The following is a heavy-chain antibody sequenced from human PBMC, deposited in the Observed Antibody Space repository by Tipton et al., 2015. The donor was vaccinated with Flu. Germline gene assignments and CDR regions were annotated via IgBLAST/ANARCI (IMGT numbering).Heavy chain of an antibody. CDR2: IWYDGSNK. CDR3: ARGSPFDTAITEGYYYYGMDV. CDR1: GFTFSSYG. V-gene: IGHV3-33*01. Sequence: SLRLSCAASGFTFSSYGMHWVRQAPGKGLEWVAVIWYDGSNKYYADSVKGRFTISRDNSKNTLYLQMNSLRAEDTAVYYCARGSPFDTAITEGYYYYGMDVWGQGTTVTVSS. D-gene: IGHD5-18*01. J-gene: IGHJ6*02.